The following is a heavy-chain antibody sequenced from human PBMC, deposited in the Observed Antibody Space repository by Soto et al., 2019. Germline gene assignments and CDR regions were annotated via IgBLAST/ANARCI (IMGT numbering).Heavy chain of an antibody. J-gene: IGHJ5*02. CDR1: GGSFSGYY. CDR2: INHSGST. CDR3: ARKPLAGNGLWDIDP. Sequence: PSETLSLTCAVYGGSFSGYYWSWIRQPPGKGLEWIGEINHSGSTNYNPYLKSRVTISVDTSKNQSSLKLSSVTAADTTVYYCARKPLAGNGLWDIDPCGAGTLGTVPS. D-gene: IGHD1-26*01. V-gene: IGHV4-34*01.